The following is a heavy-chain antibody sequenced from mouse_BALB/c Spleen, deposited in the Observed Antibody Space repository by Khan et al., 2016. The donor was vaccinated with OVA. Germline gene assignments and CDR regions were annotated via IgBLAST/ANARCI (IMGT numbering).Heavy chain of an antibody. D-gene: IGHD2-10*01. Sequence: VQLQQSGPGLVAPSQSLSITCTISGFSLTDYGVHWVRQPPGKGLEWLVVIWSDGSTTYNSALKSRLSIITDNSKSQIFLKMNSLQTDDTAMYYCARQPYYHYYIMDYWGQGTSVTVSS. J-gene: IGHJ4*01. CDR2: IWSDGST. CDR3: ARQPYYHYYIMDY. CDR1: GFSLTDYG. V-gene: IGHV2-6-1*01.